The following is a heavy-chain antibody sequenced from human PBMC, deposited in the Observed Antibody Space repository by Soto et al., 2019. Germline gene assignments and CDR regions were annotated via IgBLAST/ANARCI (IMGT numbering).Heavy chain of an antibody. CDR2: ISSSSSYI. J-gene: IGHJ5*02. D-gene: IGHD5-18*01. Sequence: PGGSLRLSCAASGFTFSSYSMNWVRQAPGKGLEWVSSISSSSSYIYYADSVKGRFTISIDNAKNSLYLQMNSLRAEDTAVYYCATRPVDTATVRHWFDPWGQGTLVTVSS. CDR1: GFTFSSYS. V-gene: IGHV3-21*01. CDR3: ATRPVDTATVRHWFDP.